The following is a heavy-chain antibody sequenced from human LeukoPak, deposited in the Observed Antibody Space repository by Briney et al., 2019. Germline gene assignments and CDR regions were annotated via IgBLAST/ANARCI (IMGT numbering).Heavy chain of an antibody. Sequence: SETLSLTCTVSGGSISSGGYYWSWIRQPPGKGLEWIGYIYHSGSTYYNPSLKSRVTISVDTSKNQFSLKLSSVTAADTAVYYCARGLSYNFWSSYFFDYWGQGILVTVSS. CDR3: ARGLSYNFWSSYFFDY. V-gene: IGHV4-30-2*01. CDR2: IYHSGST. D-gene: IGHD3-3*01. J-gene: IGHJ4*02. CDR1: GGSISSGGYY.